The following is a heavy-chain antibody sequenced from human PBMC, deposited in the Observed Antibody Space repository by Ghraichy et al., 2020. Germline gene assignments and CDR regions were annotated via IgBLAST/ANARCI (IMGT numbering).Heavy chain of an antibody. CDR1: GFTFSSYS. J-gene: IGHJ3*02. V-gene: IGHV3-48*02. Sequence: GGSLRLSCAASGFTFSSYSMNWVRQAPGKGLEWVSCISSSSSPIYYADPVKGRFTISRDNAKNSLYLQMNSLRDEDTAVYYCARERTWFGGTDAFDIWGLGTMVTVSS. D-gene: IGHD3-10*01. CDR3: ARERTWFGGTDAFDI. CDR2: ISSSSSPI.